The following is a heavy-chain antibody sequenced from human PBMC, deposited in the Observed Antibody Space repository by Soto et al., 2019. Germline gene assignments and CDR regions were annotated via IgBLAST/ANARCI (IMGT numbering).Heavy chain of an antibody. J-gene: IGHJ6*02. CDR2: IYPGDSDT. CDR1: GYSFTSYW. Sequence: GESLKICCKGSGYSFTSYWIGWVLQMPWKGLEWMGIIYPGDSDTRYSPSFQGQVTISADKSISTAYLQWSSLKASDTAMYYCARHRGIAAAGSTKDYYYYYGMDVWGQGTTVTVSS. CDR3: ARHRGIAAAGSTKDYYYYYGMDV. V-gene: IGHV5-51*01. D-gene: IGHD6-13*01.